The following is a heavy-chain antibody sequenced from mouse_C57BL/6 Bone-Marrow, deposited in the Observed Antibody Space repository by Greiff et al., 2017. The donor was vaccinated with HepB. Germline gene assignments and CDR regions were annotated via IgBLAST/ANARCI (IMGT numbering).Heavy chain of an antibody. CDR3: AREGYYGSRGYAMDY. CDR2: IDPSDSYT. D-gene: IGHD1-1*01. J-gene: IGHJ4*01. CDR1: GYTFTSYW. Sequence: VQLQQPGAELVMPGASVKLSCKASGYTFTSYWMHWVKQRPGQGLEWIGEIDPSDSYTNYNQKFKGKSTLTVDKSSSTAYMQLSSLTSEDSAVYYCAREGYYGSRGYAMDYWGQGTSVTVSS. V-gene: IGHV1-69*01.